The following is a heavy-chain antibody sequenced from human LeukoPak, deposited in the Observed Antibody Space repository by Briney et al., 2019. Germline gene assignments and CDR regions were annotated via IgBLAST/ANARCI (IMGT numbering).Heavy chain of an antibody. D-gene: IGHD2-2*01. V-gene: IGHV3-48*03. J-gene: IGHJ6*04. CDR2: ISSSGSTI. Sequence: GGSLRLSCAASGFTFSSYEMNWVRQAPGKGLEWVSYISSSGSTIYSADSVKGRFTISRDNAKDSLYLQMNSLRAEDTAVYYCARARPRDIVVVPAAKDHYYGMDVWGKGTTVTVSS. CDR1: GFTFSSYE. CDR3: ARARPRDIVVVPAAKDHYYGMDV.